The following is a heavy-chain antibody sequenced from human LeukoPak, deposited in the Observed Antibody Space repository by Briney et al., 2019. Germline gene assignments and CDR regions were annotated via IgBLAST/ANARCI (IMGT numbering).Heavy chain of an antibody. CDR2: ISGSSIYI. V-gene: IGHV3-21*01. CDR1: GFTFSGYS. Sequence: KPGGSLRLSCAASGFTFSGYSLNWVRQAPGKGLEWVSSISGSSIYIYCADSVKGRFTISRDNANKSLYLQMNSLRAEDTAVYYCARDRDSIAAGFDYWGQGTLVTVSS. J-gene: IGHJ4*02. CDR3: ARDRDSIAAGFDY. D-gene: IGHD6-13*01.